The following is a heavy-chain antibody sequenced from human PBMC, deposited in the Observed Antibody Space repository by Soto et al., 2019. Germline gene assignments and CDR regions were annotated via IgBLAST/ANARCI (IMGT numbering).Heavy chain of an antibody. V-gene: IGHV3-21*01. CDR2: ISSSSSYI. CDR3: ARDSPLDSSHDAFDI. J-gene: IGHJ3*02. CDR1: GFTFSSYS. D-gene: IGHD2-2*03. Sequence: SGGSLRLSCAASGFTFSSYSMNWVRQAPGKGLEWVSSISSSSSYIYYADSVKGRFTISRDNAKNSLYLQMNSLRAEDTAVYYCARDSPLDSSHDAFDIWGQGTMVTVSS.